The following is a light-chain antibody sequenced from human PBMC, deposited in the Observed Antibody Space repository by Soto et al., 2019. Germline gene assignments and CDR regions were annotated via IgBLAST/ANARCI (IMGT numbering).Light chain of an antibody. CDR2: AAS. J-gene: IGKJ2*01. CDR1: QSISRY. CDR3: QQSYSNIGMYT. Sequence: DIQMTQSPASLSASVGDRVTITCRASQSISRYLNWYQQKPGNAPKLLIYAASTLQTGVPSRFSGSGSGTDFPLTISSLQPEDFAIYYCQQSYSNIGMYTFGLGTNLEIK. V-gene: IGKV1-39*01.